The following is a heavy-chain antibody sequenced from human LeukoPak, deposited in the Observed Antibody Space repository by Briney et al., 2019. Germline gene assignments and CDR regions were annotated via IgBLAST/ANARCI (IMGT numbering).Heavy chain of an antibody. V-gene: IGHV3-48*01. Sequence: GGSLRLSCAASGFTFSGYSMSWVRQAPGKGLEWVSYISSSSSTIYYADSVKGRFTISRDNAKNSLYLQMNSLRAEDTAVYYCARGGDYVWGSSYYFDYWGQGTLVTVSS. CDR3: ARGGDYVWGSSYYFDY. J-gene: IGHJ4*02. CDR1: GFTFSGYS. D-gene: IGHD3-16*01. CDR2: ISSSSSTI.